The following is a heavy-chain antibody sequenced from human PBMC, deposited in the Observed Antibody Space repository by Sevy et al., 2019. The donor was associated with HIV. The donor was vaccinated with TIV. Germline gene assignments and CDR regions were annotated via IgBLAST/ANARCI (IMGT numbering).Heavy chain of an antibody. V-gene: IGHV3-23*01. D-gene: IGHD3-22*01. J-gene: IGHJ4*02. CDR2: ISGSGGST. CDR3: AKEDTSGFY. CDR1: GFTFISYS. Sequence: GGSLRLSCAASGFTFISYSMSWVRQAPGKGLEWVSSISGSGGSTYYADSVKGRFTISRDNSNNILDLQMNSLRADDTAVYYCAKEDTSGFYWGQGTLVTVSS.